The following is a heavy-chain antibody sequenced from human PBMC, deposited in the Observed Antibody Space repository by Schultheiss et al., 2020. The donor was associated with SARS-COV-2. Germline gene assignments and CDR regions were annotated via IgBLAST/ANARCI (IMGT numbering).Heavy chain of an antibody. Sequence: SETLSLTCAVSDGSFSDYYWTWIRQPPGKGLEWIGEIDHSGGTNYNPSLKSRVTISVDTSKNQFSLKLSSVTAADTAVYYCARDIVGGGVRQRLGMDVWGQGTTVTVSS. D-gene: IGHD3-16*01. CDR3: ARDIVGGGVRQRLGMDV. CDR2: IDHSGGT. V-gene: IGHV4-34*01. CDR1: DGSFSDYY. J-gene: IGHJ6*02.